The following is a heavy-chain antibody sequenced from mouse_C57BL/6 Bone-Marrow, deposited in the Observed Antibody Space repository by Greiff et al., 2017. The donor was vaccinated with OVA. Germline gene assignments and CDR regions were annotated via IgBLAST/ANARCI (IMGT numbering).Heavy chain of an antibody. Sequence: EVQLVESGGGLVKPGGSLKLSCAASGFTFSSYAMSWVRQTPEKRLEWVATISDGGSYTYYPDNVKGRFTISRDNAKNNLYLQMSHLKSEDTAMYYCARDSTPITTVPLDYWGQGTTLTVSS. CDR3: ARDSTPITTVPLDY. CDR1: GFTFSSYA. D-gene: IGHD1-1*01. CDR2: ISDGGSYT. J-gene: IGHJ2*01. V-gene: IGHV5-4*01.